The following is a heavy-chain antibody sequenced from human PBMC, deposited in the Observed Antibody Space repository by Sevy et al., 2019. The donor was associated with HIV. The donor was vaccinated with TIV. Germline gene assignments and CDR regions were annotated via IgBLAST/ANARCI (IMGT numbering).Heavy chain of an antibody. Sequence: GGSLRLSCAASGFTFSDCYMSWIRQAPGKGLEWVSYISSSGSTIYYADAVKGRFTISRDDGKNSLYLQMNSLRVDDTAVYYCARGRWRTMVRGIIEDPFDIWGQGTMVTVSS. CDR2: ISSSGSTI. J-gene: IGHJ3*02. CDR1: GFTFSDCY. V-gene: IGHV3-11*01. D-gene: IGHD3-10*01. CDR3: ARGRWRTMVRGIIEDPFDI.